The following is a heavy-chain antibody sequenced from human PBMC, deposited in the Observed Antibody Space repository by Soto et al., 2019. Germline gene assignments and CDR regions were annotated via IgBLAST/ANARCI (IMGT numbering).Heavy chain of an antibody. CDR2: ITSQGGTT. CDR3: ARGRGTAPPTKYWYFDL. D-gene: IGHD6-6*01. V-gene: IGHV3-64*02. CDR1: GFTFSNYV. Sequence: QLVESGEGLVQPGGSLRLSCAASGFTFSNYVMHWVRQAPGKGLEFVSAITSQGGTTYYADSVKDRFTISRDNSKNMLYLQLGSLRGDDMAVYYCARGRGTAPPTKYWYFDLWGRGALVTVSS. J-gene: IGHJ2*01.